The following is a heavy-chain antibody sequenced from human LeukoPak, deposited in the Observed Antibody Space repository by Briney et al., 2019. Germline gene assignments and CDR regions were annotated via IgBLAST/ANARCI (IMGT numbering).Heavy chain of an antibody. Sequence: TGGSLRLSCAASGFTFSNYAMNWVRQAPGRGLEWVSAISGSGGSTYYADSVKGRFTISRDNAKNSLYLQMNSLRDEDTAVYYCARENSYDYGDYILAEYFQHWGQGTLVTVSS. CDR1: GFTFSNYA. CDR3: ARENSYDYGDYILAEYFQH. V-gene: IGHV3-23*01. D-gene: IGHD4-17*01. CDR2: ISGSGGST. J-gene: IGHJ1*01.